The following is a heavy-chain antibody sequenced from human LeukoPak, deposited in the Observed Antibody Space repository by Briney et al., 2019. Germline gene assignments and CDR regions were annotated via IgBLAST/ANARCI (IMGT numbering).Heavy chain of an antibody. V-gene: IGHV1-46*01. CDR2: INPTGGST. CDR1: VYTFTSHY. D-gene: IGHD6-19*01. CDR3: AREPTAYSRACGY. Sequence: ASVKVSCKASVYTFTSHYMHWVRQAPGQRREWMGIINPTGGSTSYAQKFQGRVTMTRDTSTSTVYMELVSLRSEDTAVYYCAREPTAYSRACGYWGPGTLVSDSS. J-gene: IGHJ4*02.